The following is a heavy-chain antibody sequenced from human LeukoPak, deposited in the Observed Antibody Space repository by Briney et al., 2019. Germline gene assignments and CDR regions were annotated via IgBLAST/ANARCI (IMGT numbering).Heavy chain of an antibody. CDR3: ARLRVHDSSVYYSDI. Sequence: SETLSLTCTVSGGSISSSSYYWGCIRQPPGKGLEWIGSIYYSGSTYYNPSLKSRVTISVDTSKNQFSLKLSSVTAADTAVYYCARLRVHDSSVYYSDIWGQGTLVTVSS. V-gene: IGHV4-39*01. J-gene: IGHJ4*02. D-gene: IGHD3-22*01. CDR1: GGSISSSSYY. CDR2: IYYSGST.